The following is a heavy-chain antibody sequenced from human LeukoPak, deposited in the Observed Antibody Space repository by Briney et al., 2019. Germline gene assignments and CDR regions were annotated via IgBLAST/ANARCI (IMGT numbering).Heavy chain of an antibody. CDR3: ARLPTDLLAFDY. CDR2: INHSGST. Sequence: SETLSLTCAVYGGSFSGYYWSWIRQPPGKGLEWIGEINHSGSTNYNPSLKSRVTISVDTSKNQFSLKLSSVTAADTAVYYCARLPTDLLAFDYWGQGTLVTVSS. V-gene: IGHV4-34*01. D-gene: IGHD2-8*02. CDR1: GGSFSGYY. J-gene: IGHJ4*02.